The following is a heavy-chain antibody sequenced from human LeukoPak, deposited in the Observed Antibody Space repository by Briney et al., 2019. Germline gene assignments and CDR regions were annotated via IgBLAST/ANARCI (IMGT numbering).Heavy chain of an antibody. Sequence: GGSLRLSCAVSGFTFRSYWMHWVRQAPGKGLVWVSRINSDGTGNYADSVKGRFTISRDNANNTLYLQMNNLRDDDTAGYYCTRDAGFCHSSGCLKPIDYWGQGALVTVSS. CDR2: INSDGTG. D-gene: IGHD3-22*01. CDR1: GFTFRSYW. V-gene: IGHV3-74*01. J-gene: IGHJ4*02. CDR3: TRDAGFCHSSGCLKPIDY.